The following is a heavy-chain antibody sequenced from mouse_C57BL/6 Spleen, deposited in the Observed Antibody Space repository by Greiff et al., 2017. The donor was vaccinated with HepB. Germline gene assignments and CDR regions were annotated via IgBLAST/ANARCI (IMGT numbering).Heavy chain of an antibody. J-gene: IGHJ4*01. CDR1: GFSLTSYG. D-gene: IGHD1-1*01. V-gene: IGHV2-3*01. CDR2: IWGDGST. CDR3: AKEGITTVVEAWDAMDY. Sequence: QVQLQQSGPGLVAPSQSLSITCTVSGFSLTSYGVSWVRQPPGKGLEWLGVIWGDGSTNYHSALISRLSISKDNSKNQVFLKLNSLQTDDTATYYCAKEGITTVVEAWDAMDYWGQGTSVTVSS.